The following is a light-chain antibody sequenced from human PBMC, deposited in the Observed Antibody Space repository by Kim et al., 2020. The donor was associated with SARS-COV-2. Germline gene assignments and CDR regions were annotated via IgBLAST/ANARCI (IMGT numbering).Light chain of an antibody. CDR2: EVS. CDR1: SRDVGGYNY. Sequence: QTITTSCTGTSRDVGGYNYVSWYQQHPGKAPKLMIYEVSKRPSGVSNRFSGSKSSNTASLTISGLQAEDEADYYCNSYTSSSTYWVFGGGTQLTVL. V-gene: IGLV2-14*01. CDR3: NSYTSSSTYWV. J-gene: IGLJ3*02.